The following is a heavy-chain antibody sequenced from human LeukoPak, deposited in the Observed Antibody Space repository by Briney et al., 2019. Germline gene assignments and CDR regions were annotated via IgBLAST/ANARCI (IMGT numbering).Heavy chain of an antibody. CDR1: GFIFSDHY. V-gene: IGHV3-72*01. Sequence: GGSLRLSCAVSGFIFSDHYMDWVRQAPGKGLEWVARSKKRVHSYTTEYAASVRGRFAISRDDSKNSLYLQMNSLKIEDTAVYYCAVWFGGKGGNWGQGTLVTVSS. CDR3: AVWFGGKGGN. D-gene: IGHD3-10*01. J-gene: IGHJ1*01. CDR2: SKKRVHSYTT.